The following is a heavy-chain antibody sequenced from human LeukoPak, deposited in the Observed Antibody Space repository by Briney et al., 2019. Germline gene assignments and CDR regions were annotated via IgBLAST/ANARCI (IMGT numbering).Heavy chain of an antibody. V-gene: IGHV1-8*01. J-gene: IGHJ4*02. CDR1: GYTFTSYD. CDR2: MSPNSGNT. D-gene: IGHD3-22*01. CDR3: ARGPRLYYYDSSGYIPLGY. Sequence: ASVKVSCKASGYTFTSYDINWVRQATGQGLEWMGWMSPNSGNTGYAQKFQGRVTMTRNTSISTAYMELSSLRSEDTAVYYCARGPRLYYYDSSGYIPLGYWGQGTLVTVSS.